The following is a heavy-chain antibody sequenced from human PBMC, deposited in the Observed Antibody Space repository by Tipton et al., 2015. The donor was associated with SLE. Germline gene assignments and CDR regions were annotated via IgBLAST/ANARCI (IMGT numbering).Heavy chain of an antibody. CDR2: IYYSGST. CDR3: ARGGASVLIRNCYFDY. Sequence: TLSLTCTVSGGSISSSNYYWGWIRQPPGKGLEWIGSIYYSGSTYYNPSLKSRVSLSVYTSKNQFFLNLHSVTAAYTAVYYCARGGASVLIRNCYFDYWGQGSLVTVSS. D-gene: IGHD2-8*01. CDR1: GGSISSSNYY. J-gene: IGHJ4*01. V-gene: IGHV4-39*07.